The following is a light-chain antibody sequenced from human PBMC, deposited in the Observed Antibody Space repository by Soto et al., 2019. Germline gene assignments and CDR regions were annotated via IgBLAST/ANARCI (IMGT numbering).Light chain of an antibody. CDR3: HQRQSWPRT. V-gene: IGKV3-11*01. CDR1: QYVGTR. Sequence: EIVLTQSPGTLSSSPGETATLSCRASQYVGTRLAWYQHKPGQASRLLIYYTSNRATGIPARFSGSGSGTDFTLTINSLAPEDFAIYYCHQRQSWPRTFGQGTKVDIK. J-gene: IGKJ1*01. CDR2: YTS.